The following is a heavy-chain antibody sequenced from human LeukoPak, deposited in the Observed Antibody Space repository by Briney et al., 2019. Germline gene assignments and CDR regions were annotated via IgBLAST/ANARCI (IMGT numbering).Heavy chain of an antibody. CDR1: GYSFTSYW. J-gene: IGHJ4*02. D-gene: IGHD3-9*01. CDR3: ARQDFDILTGYYTY. V-gene: IGHV5-51*01. Sequence: KAGESLKISCKGSGYSFTSYWIGWVRQMPGKGLEWMGIIYPGDSDTRYSPSFQGQVTISADKSISTAYLQLGSLKASDSGIYYCARQDFDILTGYYTYWGQGTLVTVSS. CDR2: IYPGDSDT.